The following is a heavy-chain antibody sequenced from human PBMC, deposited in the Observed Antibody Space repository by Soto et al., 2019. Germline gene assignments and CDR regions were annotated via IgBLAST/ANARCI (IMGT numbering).Heavy chain of an antibody. CDR2: IHNGQTT. CDR3: ARTVSGGFDY. V-gene: IGHV4-59*01. CDR1: GNSLTRNY. Sequence: SETLSLTCTVSGNSLTRNYWSWILQPPGKGLEWLAFIHNGQTTNYNPSLVGRVSVSVDTSKFQLSLNLNSVTAADTAVYYCARTVSGGFDYWGQGILVTVS. J-gene: IGHJ4*01.